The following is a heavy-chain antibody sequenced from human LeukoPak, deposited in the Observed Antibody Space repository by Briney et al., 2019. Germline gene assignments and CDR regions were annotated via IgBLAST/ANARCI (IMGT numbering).Heavy chain of an antibody. D-gene: IGHD4-17*01. Sequence: GMSLRLSCAASGFTFSSYGMHWVRQAPGKGLEWVAVIWYGGNNKYYADSVKGRFTISRDNSKNTLYLQMNSLRAEDTAVFYCARDHGDYAHIWFDPWGQGTLVTVSS. J-gene: IGHJ5*02. CDR2: IWYGGNNK. V-gene: IGHV3-33*01. CDR1: GFTFSSYG. CDR3: ARDHGDYAHIWFDP.